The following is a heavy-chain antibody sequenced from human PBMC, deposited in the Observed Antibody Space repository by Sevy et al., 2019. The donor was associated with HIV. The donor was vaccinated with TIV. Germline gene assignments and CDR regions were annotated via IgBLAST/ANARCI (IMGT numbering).Heavy chain of an antibody. D-gene: IGHD2-15*01. CDR1: GFTFSSYA. V-gene: IGHV3-30-3*01. CDR2: ISYAGSNK. Sequence: GGSLRLSCAASGFTFSSYAMHWVRQAPGKGLEWVAVISYAGSNKYYADSVKGRFTISRDNSKDTLYLQMNSLRAEDTAVYYCARVSFCSGGSCLGEDWFDPWGQGTLVTVSS. CDR3: ARVSFCSGGSCLGEDWFDP. J-gene: IGHJ5*02.